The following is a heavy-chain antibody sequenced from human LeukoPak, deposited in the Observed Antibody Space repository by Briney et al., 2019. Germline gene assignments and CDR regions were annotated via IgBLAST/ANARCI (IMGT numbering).Heavy chain of an antibody. CDR2: INPSGGST. CDR3: ARAGMATTTPFDY. CDR1: GYTFASYY. Sequence: GASVKVSCKXSGYTFASYYMHWVRQSPGQGLEWMGIINPSGGSTSYAQKFQGRVTMTRDTSTSTVYMELSSLRSEDTAVYYCARAGMATTTPFDYWGQGTLVTVSS. D-gene: IGHD5-24*01. J-gene: IGHJ4*02. V-gene: IGHV1-46*01.